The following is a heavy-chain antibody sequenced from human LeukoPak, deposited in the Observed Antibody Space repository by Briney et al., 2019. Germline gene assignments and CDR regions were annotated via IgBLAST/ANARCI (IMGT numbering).Heavy chain of an antibody. CDR3: TTDLGITMVRGVIP. Sequence: PGGSLRLSCAASGFTFSNSWMSWVRQAPGKGLEWVCRIKSKTDGGTTDYAAPVKGRFTISREDSKNTLYLQMNSLKTEDTAVYYCTTDLGITMVRGVIPWGQGTLVTVSS. CDR2: IKSKTDGGTT. CDR1: GFTFSNSW. D-gene: IGHD3-10*01. J-gene: IGHJ5*02. V-gene: IGHV3-15*01.